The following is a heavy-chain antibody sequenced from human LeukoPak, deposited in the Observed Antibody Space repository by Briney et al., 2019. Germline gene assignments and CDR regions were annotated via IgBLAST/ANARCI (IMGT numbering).Heavy chain of an antibody. CDR3: AKDLGYCSSTSCYGYFDY. V-gene: IGHV3-30*02. CDR2: IRYDGSNK. CDR1: GFTFSSYG. Sequence: PGGSLRLSCAASGFTFSSYGMHWVRQAPGKGLEWVAFIRYDGSNKYYADSVKGRFTISRDNSKNKLYLQMNSLRAEDTAVYYCAKDLGYCSSTSCYGYFDYWGQGTLVTVSS. D-gene: IGHD2-2*01. J-gene: IGHJ4*02.